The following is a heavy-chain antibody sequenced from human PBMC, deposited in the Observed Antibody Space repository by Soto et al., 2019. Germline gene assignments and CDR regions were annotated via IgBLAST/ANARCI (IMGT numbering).Heavy chain of an antibody. J-gene: IGHJ4*02. V-gene: IGHV3-23*01. Sequence: EVKLLESEGRLVQPGGSLRLSCAASGFSFNIFAMNWVRQAPGQGLEWVSGISGGGGSTYYADSVKGRFTISRDNSNNTLYLQMNSLRAEDTAVYYCAKDPTSYDSSAQFDSWGQGTLVTVSS. CDR3: AKDPTSYDSSAQFDS. D-gene: IGHD3-22*01. CDR2: ISGGGGST. CDR1: GFSFNIFA.